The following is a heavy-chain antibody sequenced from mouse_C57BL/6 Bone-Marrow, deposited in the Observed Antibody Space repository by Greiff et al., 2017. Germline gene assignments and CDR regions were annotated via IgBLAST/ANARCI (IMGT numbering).Heavy chain of an antibody. Sequence: EVKVVESGGDLVKPGGSLKLSCAASGFTFSSYGMSWVRQTPDKRLEWVATISSGGSYTYYPDSVKGRFTISRDNAKNTQYLQMSRLKSEDTAMYYCARQGGVTTFAYGGQGTLVTVSA. CDR3: ARQGGVTTFAY. D-gene: IGHD2-2*01. J-gene: IGHJ3*01. V-gene: IGHV5-6*01. CDR2: ISSGGSYT. CDR1: GFTFSSYG.